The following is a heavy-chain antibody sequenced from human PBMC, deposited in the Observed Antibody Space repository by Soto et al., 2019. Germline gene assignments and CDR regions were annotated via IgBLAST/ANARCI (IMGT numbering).Heavy chain of an antibody. J-gene: IGHJ5*02. CDR2: INHSGST. D-gene: IGHD3-22*01. V-gene: IGHV4-34*01. CDR3: ARWDYYDSSGYYNWFDP. Sequence: ETLSLTCAVYGGSFSGYYWSWIRQPPGKGLEWIGEINHSGSTNYNPSLKSRVTISVDTSKNQFSLKLSSVTAADTAVYYCARWDYYDSSGYYNWFDPWGQGTLVTVSS. CDR1: GGSFSGYY.